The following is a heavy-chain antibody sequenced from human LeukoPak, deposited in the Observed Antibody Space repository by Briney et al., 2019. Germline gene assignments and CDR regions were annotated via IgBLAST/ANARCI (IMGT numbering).Heavy chain of an antibody. J-gene: IGHJ4*02. CDR2: IIPIFGTA. Sequence: ASVKVYCKASGGTFSSYAISWVRQAPGQGLEWMGGIIPIFGTANYAQKFQGRVTITADESTSTAYMELSSLRSEDTAVYYCARGAPYSNYFDYWGQGTLVTVSS. V-gene: IGHV1-69*13. D-gene: IGHD4-11*01. CDR1: GGTFSSYA. CDR3: ARGAPYSNYFDY.